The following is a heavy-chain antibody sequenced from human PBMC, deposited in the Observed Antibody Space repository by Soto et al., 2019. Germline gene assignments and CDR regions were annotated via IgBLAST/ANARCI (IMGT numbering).Heavy chain of an antibody. CDR3: ARRLTKTVSALGY. Sequence: PGGSLRLSCAASGFTFSSYSMHWVRQTPGKGLEWVAVISHDESNRFYADSVKGRFVISRDNSKNTVELEMNSLRPEDTAIYFCARRLTKTVSALGYWGQGTLVTVSS. CDR1: GFTFSSYS. CDR2: ISHDESNR. V-gene: IGHV3-30*09. J-gene: IGHJ4*02. D-gene: IGHD2-8*01.